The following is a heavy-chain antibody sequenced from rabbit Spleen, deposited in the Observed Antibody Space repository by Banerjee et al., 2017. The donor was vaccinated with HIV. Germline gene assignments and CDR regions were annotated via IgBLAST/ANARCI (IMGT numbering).Heavy chain of an antibody. CDR3: ARGYVTGGGKYYFNL. V-gene: IGHV1S45*01. J-gene: IGHJ4*01. CDR2: IGASSGYT. D-gene: IGHD4-2*01. Sequence: QEQLVESGGGLVQPEGSLTLTCTASGFSFSSSYYMCWVRQAPGKGLEWIACIGASSGYTWYANWAKGRFTISKTSSTVDLKMTSLTAADTATYFCARGYVTGGGKYYFNLWGPGTLVTVS. CDR1: GFSFSSSYY.